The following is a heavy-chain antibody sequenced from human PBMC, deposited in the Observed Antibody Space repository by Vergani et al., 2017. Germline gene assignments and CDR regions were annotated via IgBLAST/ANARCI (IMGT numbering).Heavy chain of an antibody. CDR3: ARDMSWNIDY. CDR2: INPNDGRI. CDR1: GYTFTDYG. V-gene: IGHV1-18*01. Sequence: QVQLVQSGAEVKKPGASVKVSCKASGYTFTDYGISWVRQAPGQGLQWLAWINPNDGRIDYEPNFRDRVTLTTDTFTTTANIELRSLTSDDTAIYYCARDMSWNIDYWGQGILVTVSS. J-gene: IGHJ4*02. D-gene: IGHD1-1*01.